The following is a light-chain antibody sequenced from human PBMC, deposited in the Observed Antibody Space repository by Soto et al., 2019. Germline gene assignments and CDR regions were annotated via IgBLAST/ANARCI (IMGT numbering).Light chain of an antibody. CDR2: GAS. V-gene: IGKV3-20*01. CDR3: QQYGNSPRT. CDR1: QSVRSTY. Sequence: EIVLTQSPGTLSLSPGERATLSCRASQSVRSTYLTWYQQKPGQAPRLLIFGASNRATGIPDRFSGSGSGTDFTLTISRLETEDFAVYYCQQYGNSPRTFGQGTKVEIK. J-gene: IGKJ1*01.